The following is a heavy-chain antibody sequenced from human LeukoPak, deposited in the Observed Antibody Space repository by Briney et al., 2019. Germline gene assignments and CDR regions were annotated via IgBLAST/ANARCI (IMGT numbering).Heavy chain of an antibody. Sequence: GGSLRLSCAASGFIFSSYGMHWVRQAPGKGLEWVAVIWYDGSNKYYADSVKGRFTISRDNSKDTLYLQMNSLRAEDTAVYYCARDQTRSWRYYFDYWGQGTLVTVSS. CDR1: GFIFSSYG. V-gene: IGHV3-33*01. J-gene: IGHJ4*02. CDR3: ARDQTRSWRYYFDY. CDR2: IWYDGSNK.